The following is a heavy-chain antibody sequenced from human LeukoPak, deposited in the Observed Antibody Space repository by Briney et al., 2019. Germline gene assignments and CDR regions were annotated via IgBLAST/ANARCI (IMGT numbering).Heavy chain of an antibody. CDR3: ARGRAAAGTSDY. D-gene: IGHD6-13*01. J-gene: IGHJ4*02. Sequence: ASVKVSCKASGYTFTSYDINWVRQATGQGLEWMGWMNPNSGNTGYAQKFQGRVTMTRNTSISTAYMELSSLRSEDTAVYYCARGRAAAGTSDYWGQGTLVTVSS. V-gene: IGHV1-8*01. CDR1: GYTFTSYD. CDR2: MNPNSGNT.